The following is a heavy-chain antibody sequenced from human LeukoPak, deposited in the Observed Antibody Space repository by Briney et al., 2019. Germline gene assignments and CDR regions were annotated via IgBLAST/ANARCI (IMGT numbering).Heavy chain of an antibody. CDR3: ARVPDYSTYYEDY. CDR2: INPNSGGT. V-gene: IGHV1-2*02. Sequence: ASVKVSCKASGYTFTGYFMHWVRQAPGQGLEWVGWINPNSGGTNYAQKFQGRVTMTRDTSISTAYMELNRLRSDDTAVYYCARVPDYSTYYEDYWGQGTLVTVSS. CDR1: GYTFTGYF. J-gene: IGHJ4*02. D-gene: IGHD4-11*01.